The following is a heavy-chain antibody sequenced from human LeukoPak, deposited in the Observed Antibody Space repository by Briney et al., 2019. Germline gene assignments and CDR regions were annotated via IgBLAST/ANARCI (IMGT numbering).Heavy chain of an antibody. CDR3: ARDGSAAGTHAFDI. V-gene: IGHV3-30-3*01. Sequence: PGGSLRLSCAASGFTFSSYAMHWVRQAPGKGLEWVAVISYDGSNKYYADSVKGRFTISRDNSKNTLYLQMNSLRAEDTAVYYCARDGSAAGTHAFDIWGQGTMVTVSS. CDR1: GFTFSSYA. D-gene: IGHD6-13*01. CDR2: ISYDGSNK. J-gene: IGHJ3*02.